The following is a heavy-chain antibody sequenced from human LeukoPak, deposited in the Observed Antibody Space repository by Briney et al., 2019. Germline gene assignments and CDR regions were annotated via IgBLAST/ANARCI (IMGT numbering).Heavy chain of an antibody. CDR3: VRDFAFGFCSTTTCRYPFDS. CDR2: MSTSSTYI. J-gene: IGHJ4*02. V-gene: IGHV3-21*06. Sequence: PGGSLRLSCAASGFNFMGYNMNWVRQAPGKGLEWVSSMSTSSTYIYYADSIKGRFTISRDDARSLLYLQMDSLRAEDTAVYYCVRDFAFGFCSTTTCRYPFDSWGQGTLVTVSS. CDR1: GFNFMGYN. D-gene: IGHD6-19*01.